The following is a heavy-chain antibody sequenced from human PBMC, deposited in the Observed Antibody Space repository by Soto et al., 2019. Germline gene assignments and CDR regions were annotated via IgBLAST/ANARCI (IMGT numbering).Heavy chain of an antibody. CDR2: ISGSSTYI. V-gene: IGHV3-21*01. CDR3: AREELPPGTSFNSWFDP. D-gene: IGHD1-1*01. CDR1: VFTCSNYK. Sequence: PGWSLRLYCFGSVFTCSNYKMNWVRQAPGQGLEWVSSISGSSTYIYYADSVRGRFTISRDNAKSSVHLQMNSLRVEDTAVYFCAREELPPGTSFNSWFDPWGQGTLVTVSS. J-gene: IGHJ5*02.